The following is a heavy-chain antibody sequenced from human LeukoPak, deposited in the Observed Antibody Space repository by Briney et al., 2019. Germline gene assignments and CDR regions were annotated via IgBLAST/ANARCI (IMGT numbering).Heavy chain of an antibody. CDR2: IKQDGSEK. CDR1: GFTFSSYW. D-gene: IGHD6-6*01. Sequence: GGSLRLSCAASGFTFSSYWMSWVRQAPGKGLEWVANIKQDGSEKYYVDSVKGRFTISRDNAKNSLYLQMNSLRAEDTAVYYCARDLVEYSSSAGDYWGQGTRVTVSS. V-gene: IGHV3-7*01. J-gene: IGHJ4*02. CDR3: ARDLVEYSSSAGDY.